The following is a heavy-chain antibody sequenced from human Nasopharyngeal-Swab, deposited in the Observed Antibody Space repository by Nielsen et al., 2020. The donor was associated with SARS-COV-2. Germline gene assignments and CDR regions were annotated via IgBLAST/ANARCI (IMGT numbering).Heavy chain of an antibody. CDR1: GYTFPSYV. CDR2: ISAYNGNT. CDR3: ALYYYGSGNYDY. V-gene: IGHV1-18*04. Sequence: SVPVSCQASGYTFPSYVISWLRQPPAQGLEWMGWISAYNGNTNYAQKLQGRVTMTTDTSTSTAYMELRSLRSDDTAVYYCALYYYGSGNYDYWGQGTLVTVSS. J-gene: IGHJ4*02. D-gene: IGHD3-10*01.